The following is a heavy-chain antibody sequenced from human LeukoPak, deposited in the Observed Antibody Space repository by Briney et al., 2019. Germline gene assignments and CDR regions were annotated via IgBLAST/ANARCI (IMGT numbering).Heavy chain of an antibody. CDR3: ARTPYYDFWSGYYSYYYYYGMDV. D-gene: IGHD3-3*01. Sequence: ASVKVSCKASGGTFSSYAISWVRQATGQGLEWMGWMNPNSGNTGYAQKFQGRVTMTRNTSISTAYKELSSLRSEDTAVYYCARTPYYDFWSGYYSYYYYYGMDVWGQGTTVTVSS. CDR2: MNPNSGNT. CDR1: GGTFSSYA. J-gene: IGHJ6*02. V-gene: IGHV1-8*02.